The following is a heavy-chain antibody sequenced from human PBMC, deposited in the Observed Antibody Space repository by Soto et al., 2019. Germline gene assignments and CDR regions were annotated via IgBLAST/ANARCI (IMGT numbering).Heavy chain of an antibody. V-gene: IGHV3-23*01. CDR1: GFTFSSYA. CDR3: ARVQGGSGGKGDPLDY. Sequence: EVQLLESGGGLVQPGGSLRLSCAASGFTFSSYAMSWVRQAPGKGLEWVSAISGSGGSTYYADSVKGRFTISRDNAKNTLFLQMNSLTAEDTAVYYCARVQGGSGGKGDPLDYWGQGMLVTVSS. CDR2: ISGSGGST. J-gene: IGHJ4*02. D-gene: IGHD2-15*01.